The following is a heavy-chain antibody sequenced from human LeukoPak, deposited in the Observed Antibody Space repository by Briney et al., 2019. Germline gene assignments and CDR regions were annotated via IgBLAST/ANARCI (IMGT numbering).Heavy chain of an antibody. CDR1: GGTFSSYA. J-gene: IGHJ4*02. D-gene: IGHD3-22*01. V-gene: IGHV1-69*04. CDR3: ASTLGEMSDSSGYYWYYFDY. Sequence: GASVKVSCKASGGTFSSYAISWVRQAPGQGLEWMGRIIPILGIANYAQKFQGRVTITADKSTSTAYMELSSLRSEDTAVYYCASTLGEMSDSSGYYWYYFDYWGQGTLVTVSS. CDR2: IIPILGIA.